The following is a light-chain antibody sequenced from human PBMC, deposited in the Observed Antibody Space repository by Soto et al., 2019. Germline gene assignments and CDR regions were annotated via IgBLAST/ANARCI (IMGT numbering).Light chain of an antibody. Sequence: EIVMKQSPATLSVYPGERATLSCRASQSVSSNLAWYQQKPGQAPRLLIYGASTRATGIPARFSGSGSGTEFTLTISSLQSEDFAVYYCQQYNSWPLTFGGGTKV. V-gene: IGKV3-15*01. CDR3: QQYNSWPLT. J-gene: IGKJ4*01. CDR2: GAS. CDR1: QSVSSN.